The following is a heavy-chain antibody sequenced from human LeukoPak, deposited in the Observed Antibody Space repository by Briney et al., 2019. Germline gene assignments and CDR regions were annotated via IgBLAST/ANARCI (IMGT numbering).Heavy chain of an antibody. CDR3: ARGGYCSSTSCYRLYYYYYGMDV. D-gene: IGHD2-2*01. V-gene: IGHV4-34*01. CDR2: INHSGST. CDR1: GGSFSGYY. J-gene: IGHJ6*04. Sequence: PPETLSLTCAVYGGSFSGYYWSWIRQPPGKGLEWIGEINHSGSTNYNPSLKSRVTISVDTSKNQFSLKLSSVTAADTAVYYCARGGYCSSTSCYRLYYYYYGMDVWAKGPRSPSPQ.